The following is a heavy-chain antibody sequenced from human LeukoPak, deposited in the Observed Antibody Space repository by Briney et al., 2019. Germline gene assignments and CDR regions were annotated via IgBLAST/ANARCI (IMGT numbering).Heavy chain of an antibody. CDR3: ARERERDFDY. D-gene: IGHD1-1*01. CDR1: GYTFTGYY. Sequence: ASVKVSCKASGYTFTGYYMHWVRQAPGQGLEWMGWINPNSGGTNYAQKFQGRVTITADKSTSTAYMELSSLRSEDTAVYYCARERERDFDYWGQGTLVTVSS. J-gene: IGHJ4*02. CDR2: INPNSGGT. V-gene: IGHV1-2*02.